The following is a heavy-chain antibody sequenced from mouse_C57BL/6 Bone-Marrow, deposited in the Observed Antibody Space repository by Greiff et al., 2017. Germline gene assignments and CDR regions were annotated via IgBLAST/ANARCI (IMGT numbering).Heavy chain of an antibody. D-gene: IGHD1-1*01. J-gene: IGHJ2*01. CDR3: ARPEGGSSYFDY. CDR1: GYTFTSYG. CDR2: IYPRSGNT. Sequence: QVQLQQSGAELARPGASVKLSCKASGYTFTSYGISWVKQSTGQGLEWIGEIYPRSGNTYYNEKFKGKATLTADKSSSTAYMELRSLTSEDSAVYFCARPEGGSSYFDYWGQGTTLTVSS. V-gene: IGHV1-81*01.